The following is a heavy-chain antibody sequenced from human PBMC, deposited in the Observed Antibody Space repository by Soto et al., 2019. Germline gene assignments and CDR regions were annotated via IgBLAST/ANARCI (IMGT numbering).Heavy chain of an antibody. CDR2: ITRSSSAI. D-gene: IGHD3-16*01. V-gene: IGHV3-48*02. CDR1: GFTFSDYS. CDR3: ARSPYTSSYNWFDP. J-gene: IGHJ5*02. Sequence: PGGSLRLSCEASGFTFSDYSMHWVRQAPGEGLEWISYITRSSSAIYYADSVKGRFTISRDNAKNFLYLQMNSLRDEDTAVYYCARSPYTSSYNWFDPWGQGTLVTVSS.